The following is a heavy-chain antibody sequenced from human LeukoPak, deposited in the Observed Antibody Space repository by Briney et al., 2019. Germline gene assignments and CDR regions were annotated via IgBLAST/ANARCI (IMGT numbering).Heavy chain of an antibody. CDR2: INPNSGGT. CDR3: ATDYGGNSGYYYYGMDV. D-gene: IGHD4-23*01. CDR1: GYTFTGYY. V-gene: IGHV1-2*02. Sequence: ASVKVSCKASGYTFTGYYMHWVRQAPGQGLEWMGWINPNSGGTNYAQKFQGRVTMTRDTSISTAYMELCRLRSDDTAVYYCATDYGGNSGYYYYGMDVWGQGTTVTVSS. J-gene: IGHJ6*02.